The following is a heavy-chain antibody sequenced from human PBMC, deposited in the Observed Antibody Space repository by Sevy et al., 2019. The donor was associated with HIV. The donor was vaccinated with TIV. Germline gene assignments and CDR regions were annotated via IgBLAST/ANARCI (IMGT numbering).Heavy chain of an antibody. CDR2: ISYDGSNK. V-gene: IGHV3-30-3*01. CDR3: ARGKTAAAGAYYYYGMDV. J-gene: IGHJ6*02. Sequence: GGSLRLSCAASGFTFSSYAMHWVRQAPGKGLEWVAVISYDGSNKYDADSVKGRFTISRDNSKNTLYLQMNSLRAEDTAVYYCARGKTAAAGAYYYYGMDVWGQGTTVTVSS. CDR1: GFTFSSYA. D-gene: IGHD6-13*01.